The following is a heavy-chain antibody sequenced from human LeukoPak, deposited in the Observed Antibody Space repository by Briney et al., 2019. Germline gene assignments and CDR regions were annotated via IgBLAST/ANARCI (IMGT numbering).Heavy chain of an antibody. D-gene: IGHD5-24*01. CDR3: ARVTHGYNWVDY. J-gene: IGHJ4*02. Sequence: ASVTVSCKASGYTFTSYAMHWVRQAPGQRLEWMGWINAGNGNTKYSQKLQGRVTMTTDTSTSTAYMELRSLRSDDTAVYYCARVTHGYNWVDYWGQGTLVTVSS. V-gene: IGHV1-3*01. CDR2: INAGNGNT. CDR1: GYTFTSYA.